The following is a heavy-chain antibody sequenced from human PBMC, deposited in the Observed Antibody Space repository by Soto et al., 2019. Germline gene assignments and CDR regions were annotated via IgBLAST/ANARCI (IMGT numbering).Heavy chain of an antibody. Sequence: QVQLVESGGGVVQPGRSLRVSCAASGFTFSSYGMHWVRQAPGKGLEWVAVISYDGSDKYYADSVKGRFTISRDNSKNTLYLQMNSLRAEDTAVYYCAKDSPPPYSSSWSQFDPWGQGTLVTVSS. CDR3: AKDSPPPYSSSWSQFDP. CDR1: GFTFSSYG. CDR2: ISYDGSDK. J-gene: IGHJ5*02. D-gene: IGHD6-13*01. V-gene: IGHV3-30*18.